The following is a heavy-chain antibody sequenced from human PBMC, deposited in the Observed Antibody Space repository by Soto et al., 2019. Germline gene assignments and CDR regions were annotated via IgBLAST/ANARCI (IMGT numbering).Heavy chain of an antibody. Sequence: SVKVSCKASGGTFSSYAISWVRQAPGQGLEWMGGIIPIFGTANYAQKFQGRVTITADESTSTAYMELSSLRSEDTAVYYCARGRWMTTVVFDAFDIWGQGTMVTVSS. D-gene: IGHD4-17*01. V-gene: IGHV1-69*13. J-gene: IGHJ3*02. CDR3: ARGRWMTTVVFDAFDI. CDR2: IIPIFGTA. CDR1: GGTFSSYA.